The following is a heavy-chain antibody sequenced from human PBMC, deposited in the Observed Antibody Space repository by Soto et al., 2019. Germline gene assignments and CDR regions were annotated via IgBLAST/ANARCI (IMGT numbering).Heavy chain of an antibody. D-gene: IGHD5-18*01. V-gene: IGHV5-51*01. CDR3: ARRPRGGDRYIHRDQFDY. Sequence: PGESLKISCKASGYSFTSYWIGWVREMPGKGLEWMGIFFPGDSDTRYSPSFQGQVIISADKSISTAYLQWSSLKASDTAIYYCARRPRGGDRYIHRDQFDYWGQGTLVTVSS. CDR1: GYSFTSYW. J-gene: IGHJ4*02. CDR2: FFPGDSDT.